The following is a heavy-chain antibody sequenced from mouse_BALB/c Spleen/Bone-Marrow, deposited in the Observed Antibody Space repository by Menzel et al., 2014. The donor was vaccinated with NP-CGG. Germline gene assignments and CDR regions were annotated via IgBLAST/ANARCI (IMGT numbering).Heavy chain of an antibody. CDR2: IDPETGGN. D-gene: IGHD4-1*01. Sequence: VQLQQSGAELVRPGASVTLSCKASGYTFTDHEIHWVKQTPVHGLEWIGAIDPETGGNAYNQKFKGKATLTADKSSSTAYMELRSLTSEDSAVYYCTRNWDDYFDYWGQGTTLTVSS. V-gene: IGHV1-15*01. CDR3: TRNWDDYFDY. CDR1: GYTFTDHE. J-gene: IGHJ2*01.